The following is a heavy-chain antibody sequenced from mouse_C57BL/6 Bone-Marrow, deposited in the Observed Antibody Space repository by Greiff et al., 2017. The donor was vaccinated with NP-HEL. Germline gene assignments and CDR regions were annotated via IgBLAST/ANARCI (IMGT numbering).Heavy chain of an antibody. CDR1: GYTFTDYY. CDR3: ARGIFYYGSSYLDY. V-gene: IGHV1-76*01. CDR2: IYPGSGNT. Sequence: VQLQQSGAELVRPGASVKLSCKASGYTFTDYYINWVKQRPGQGLEWIARIYPGSGNTYYNEKSKGKATLTAEKSSSTAYMQLSSLTSEDSAVYFCARGIFYYGSSYLDYWGQGTTLTVSS. J-gene: IGHJ2*01. D-gene: IGHD1-1*01.